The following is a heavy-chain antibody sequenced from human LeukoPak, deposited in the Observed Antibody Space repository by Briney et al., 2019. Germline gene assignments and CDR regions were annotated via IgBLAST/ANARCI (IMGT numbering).Heavy chain of an antibody. Sequence: ASVKVSCKASGFTFINYGLTWVRQAPGQGLEWMGWIRAYNGNTNYAQKLQGRVTMNTDTSTTTAYMELTSLRSDDTAVYYCARGVRDGMDVWGQGTTVTVSS. CDR2: IRAYNGNT. J-gene: IGHJ6*02. CDR3: ARGVRDGMDV. V-gene: IGHV1-18*01. CDR1: GFTFINYG. D-gene: IGHD3-10*01.